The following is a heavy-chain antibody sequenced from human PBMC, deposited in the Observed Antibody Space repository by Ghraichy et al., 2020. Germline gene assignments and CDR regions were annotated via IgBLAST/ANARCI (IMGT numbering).Heavy chain of an antibody. D-gene: IGHD3-22*01. CDR3: ARDHGPHSSPDAFDI. CDR1: GFTFSSYS. CDR2: ISSSSSTI. Sequence: GGSLRLSCAASGFTFSSYSMNWVRQAPGKGLEWVSYISSSSSTIYYADSVKGRFTISRDNAKNSLYLQMNSLRDEDTAVYYCARDHGPHSSPDAFDIWGQGTMVTVSS. V-gene: IGHV3-48*02. J-gene: IGHJ3*02.